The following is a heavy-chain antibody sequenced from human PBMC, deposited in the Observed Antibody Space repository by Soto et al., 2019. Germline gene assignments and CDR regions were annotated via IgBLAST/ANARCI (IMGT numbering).Heavy chain of an antibody. CDR1: GGPISSGGYS. V-gene: IGHV4-30-2*01. Sequence: PSETLSLTCAVSGGPISSGGYSWSWIRQPPGKGLEWIGYIYHGGSTYYNPSLKSRVTISVDRSKNQFSLKLSSVTAADTAVYYCARDVRYCSSTSCYMGWFDPWGQGTLVTVSS. CDR2: IYHGGST. CDR3: ARDVRYCSSTSCYMGWFDP. D-gene: IGHD2-2*02. J-gene: IGHJ5*02.